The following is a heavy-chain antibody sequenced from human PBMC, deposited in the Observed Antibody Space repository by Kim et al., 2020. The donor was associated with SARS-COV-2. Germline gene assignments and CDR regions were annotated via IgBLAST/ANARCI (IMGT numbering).Heavy chain of an antibody. CDR1: GCSISSYY. Sequence: SETLSLTCTVSGCSISSYYWSWIRQPPGKGLEWIGDIYYSGSTNYNPSLKSRVTISVDTSKNQFSLQLSSVTAADTAVYYCARDPSGSYYTRSNWFDTWGQGTLVTVSS. J-gene: IGHJ5*02. CDR2: IYYSGST. D-gene: IGHD3-10*01. CDR3: ARDPSGSYYTRSNWFDT. V-gene: IGHV4-59*01.